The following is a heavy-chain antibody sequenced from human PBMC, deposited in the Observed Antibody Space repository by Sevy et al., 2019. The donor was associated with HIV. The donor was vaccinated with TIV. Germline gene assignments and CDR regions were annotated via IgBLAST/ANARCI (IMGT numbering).Heavy chain of an antibody. Sequence: GGSLRLSCAASGFTLSDYYMSWIRQAPGKGLEWVSYISGNDDTKYYADSVKGRFTISRDKAKNSVYLQMSSLRAEDTAVYYCARDHVKDGDLGDYYYFAMDVWGQGTTVTVSS. CDR2: ISGNDDTK. D-gene: IGHD4-17*01. CDR1: GFTLSDYY. J-gene: IGHJ6*02. CDR3: ARDHVKDGDLGDYYYFAMDV. V-gene: IGHV3-11*01.